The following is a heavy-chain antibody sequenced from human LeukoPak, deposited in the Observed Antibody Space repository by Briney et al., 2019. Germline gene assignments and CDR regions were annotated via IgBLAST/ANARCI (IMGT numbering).Heavy chain of an antibody. V-gene: IGHV3-33*01. CDR1: GFTFSSYG. CDR3: ARDTLGIPSDY. J-gene: IGHJ4*02. Sequence: GGSLRLSCAASGFTFSSYGMHWVRQAPGKGLEWVAVIWYDGSNKYYADSVKGRFTISRDNSKNTLYLQMSSLRAEDTAVYYCARDTLGIPSDYWGQGTLVTVSS. D-gene: IGHD7-27*01. CDR2: IWYDGSNK.